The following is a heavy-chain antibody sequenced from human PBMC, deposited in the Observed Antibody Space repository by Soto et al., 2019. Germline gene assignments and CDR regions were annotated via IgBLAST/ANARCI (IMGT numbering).Heavy chain of an antibody. CDR1: GGSISSNY. J-gene: IGHJ4*02. CDR2: IYYSGST. V-gene: IGHV4-59*01. D-gene: IGHD6-19*01. CDR3: ARLIGSSGWYELDY. Sequence: SETLSLTCTVSGGSISSNYWSGIRQPPGKGLEWIGYIYYSGSTNYTPTLKSRVTISVDTSKNQFSLKLSSVTAADTDVYYCARLIGSSGWYELDYWGQGTLVTVSS.